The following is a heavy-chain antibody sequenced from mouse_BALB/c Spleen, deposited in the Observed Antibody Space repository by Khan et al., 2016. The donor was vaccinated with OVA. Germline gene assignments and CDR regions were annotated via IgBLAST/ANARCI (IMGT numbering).Heavy chain of an antibody. CDR3: ERYKYDYFDY. Sequence: QVQLQQSGAELARPGASVKLSCKASGYTFTTYWMQWVKQRPGQGLEWIGTIYPGDGDTRYTQNFKDKATLTADKSSSTAYMQLRSLESEDAAVYYCERYKYDYFDYWGQGTTLTVSS. CDR1: GYTFTTYW. V-gene: IGHV1-87*01. D-gene: IGHD2-10*02. CDR2: IYPGDGDT. J-gene: IGHJ2*01.